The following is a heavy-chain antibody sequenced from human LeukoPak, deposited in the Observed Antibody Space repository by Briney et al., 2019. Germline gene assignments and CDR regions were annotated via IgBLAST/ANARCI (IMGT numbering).Heavy chain of an antibody. J-gene: IGHJ3*02. CDR2: IKSNTDGGTT. Sequence: PGGSLRLSCAASGFTFSNAWMSWVRQAPGKGLEWLGRIKSNTDGGTTDYAAPVKGRFTISRDDSKNTLYLQMNSLKTEDTAVYYCTTHAMIVDIDAFDIWGQGTMVTVSS. D-gene: IGHD3-22*01. CDR1: GFTFSNAW. CDR3: TTHAMIVDIDAFDI. V-gene: IGHV3-15*01.